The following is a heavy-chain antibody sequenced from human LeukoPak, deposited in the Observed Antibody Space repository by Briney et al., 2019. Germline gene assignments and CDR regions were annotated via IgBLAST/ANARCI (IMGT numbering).Heavy chain of an antibody. CDR2: ISSSSSYI. Sequence: KTGGSLRLSCAASGFTFSSYSMNWVRQAPGKGLEWVSSISSSSSYIYYADSVEGRFTISRDNAKNSLYLQMNSLRAEHTAVYYCARGRVWSGYYRGPYYFDYWGQGTLVTVSS. J-gene: IGHJ4*02. CDR1: GFTFSSYS. V-gene: IGHV3-21*01. D-gene: IGHD3-3*01. CDR3: ARGRVWSGYYRGPYYFDY.